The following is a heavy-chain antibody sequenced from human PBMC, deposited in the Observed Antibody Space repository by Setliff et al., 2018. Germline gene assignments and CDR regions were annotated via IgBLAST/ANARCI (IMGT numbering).Heavy chain of an antibody. J-gene: IGHJ5*02. CDR3: ARDNTILRATDH. V-gene: IGHV4-61*02. CDR1: GGSLNSGSYY. Sequence: SETLSLTCAVSGGSLNSGSYYWSWIRQSTERGLEWLGRLHTSGSTTYNPALNSRVTISVDTSTNQFSLRLTSLTAADTAVYFCARDNTILRATDHWGQGTLVTVSS. CDR2: LHTSGST. D-gene: IGHD1-26*01.